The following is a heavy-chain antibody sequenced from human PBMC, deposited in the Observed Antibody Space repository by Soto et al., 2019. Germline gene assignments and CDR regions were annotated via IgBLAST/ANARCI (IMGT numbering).Heavy chain of an antibody. CDR2: IYHSGST. Sequence: SETLSLTCAVSSGSISSNWWSWVRQPPGKGLEYIGEIYHSGSTHYNPSLQSRVTISVDQSRTYFSLDLSSVTAADTAVYYCSSQTYSYAWRHWGQGIQVTVSS. D-gene: IGHD5-18*01. CDR1: SGSISSNW. V-gene: IGHV4-4*02. CDR3: SSQTYSYAWRH. J-gene: IGHJ4*02.